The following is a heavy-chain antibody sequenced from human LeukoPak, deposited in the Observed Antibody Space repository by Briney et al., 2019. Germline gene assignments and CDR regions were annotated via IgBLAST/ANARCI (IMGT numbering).Heavy chain of an antibody. D-gene: IGHD2-15*01. CDR3: AREEDRYCSGGSCYGGVFDI. CDR2: IIPIFGTA. CDR1: GGTFSSYA. J-gene: IGHJ3*02. V-gene: IGHV1-69*13. Sequence: SVKVSCKASGGTFSSYAISWVRQAPGQGLEWMGGIIPIFGTANYAQKFQGRVTITADESTSTAYMELSSLRSEDTAVYYCAREEDRYCSGGSCYGGVFDIWGQGTMVTVSS.